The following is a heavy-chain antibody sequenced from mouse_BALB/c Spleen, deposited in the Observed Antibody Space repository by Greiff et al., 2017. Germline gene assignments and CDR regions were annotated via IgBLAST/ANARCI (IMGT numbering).Heavy chain of an antibody. CDR2: INPSNGRT. V-gene: IGHV1S81*02. Sequence: QVQLQQPGAELVKPGASVKLSCKASGYTFTSYWMHWVKQRPGQGLEWIGEINPSNGRTNYNEKFKSKATLTVDKSSSTAYMQLSSLTSEDSAVYYCAREDGYYDAMDYWGQGTSVTVSS. J-gene: IGHJ4*01. CDR1: GYTFTSYW. CDR3: AREDGYYDAMDY. D-gene: IGHD2-3*01.